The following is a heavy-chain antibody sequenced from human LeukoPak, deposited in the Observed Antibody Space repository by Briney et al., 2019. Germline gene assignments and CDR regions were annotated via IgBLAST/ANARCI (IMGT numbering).Heavy chain of an antibody. D-gene: IGHD6-13*01. CDR1: GFSLGTYGMR. CDR2: SDWDDDK. CDR3: ARTQGSSWELWFDP. V-gene: IGHV2-70*04. Sequence: GPTLLNPTPTLTLTFTFSGFSLGTYGMRVCCIPHPPVKALEGLSPSDWDDDKFYSTSVKTRLTIFKDTSKNQVVLTMPNMDPVDTATYYCARTQGSSWELWFDPWGQGTLVTVPS. J-gene: IGHJ5*02.